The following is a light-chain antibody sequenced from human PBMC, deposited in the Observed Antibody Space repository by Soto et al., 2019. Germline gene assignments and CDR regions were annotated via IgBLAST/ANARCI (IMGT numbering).Light chain of an antibody. CDR2: GSS. Sequence: EIVLTQSPGTLSLSPGERATLSCRASQSVSSTYLAWDQQQPGQAHRLLIYGSSSRATGIPDRFSGSGSGTAFTLTDSRLQPEDFAVYYCQQYNISPPHTFGRGTKVEIK. V-gene: IGKV3-20*01. CDR1: QSVSSTY. J-gene: IGKJ4*01. CDR3: QQYNISPPHT.